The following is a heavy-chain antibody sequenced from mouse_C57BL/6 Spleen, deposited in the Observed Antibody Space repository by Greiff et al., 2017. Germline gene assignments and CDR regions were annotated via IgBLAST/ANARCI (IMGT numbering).Heavy chain of an antibody. CDR3: ARSSYGSSSWFAY. D-gene: IGHD1-1*01. V-gene: IGHV1-64*01. CDR2: IHPNSGST. CDR1: GYTFTSYW. Sequence: VQLQQPGAELVKPGASVKLSCKASGYTFTSYWLHWVKQRPGQGLEWIGMIHPNSGSTNYNEKFKSKATLTVDKSSSTAYMQLSSLTSEDSAVYYCARSSYGSSSWFAYWGQGTLVTVSA. J-gene: IGHJ3*01.